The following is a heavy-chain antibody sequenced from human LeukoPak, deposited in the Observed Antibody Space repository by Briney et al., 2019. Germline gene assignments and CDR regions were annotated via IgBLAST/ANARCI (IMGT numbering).Heavy chain of an antibody. Sequence: GGSLRLSCVVSGFTFSDYWMTWVRQAPGRGLEWVANIQQDGNEKHYVDSVKGRFTISRDNAKNSLYLQMNSLRAEDTAVYYCARGPDIVVVVAADVTGYYFDYWGQGTLVTVSS. CDR3: ARGPDIVVVVAADVTGYYFDY. J-gene: IGHJ4*02. D-gene: IGHD2-15*01. V-gene: IGHV3-7*01. CDR1: GFTFSDYW. CDR2: IQQDGNEK.